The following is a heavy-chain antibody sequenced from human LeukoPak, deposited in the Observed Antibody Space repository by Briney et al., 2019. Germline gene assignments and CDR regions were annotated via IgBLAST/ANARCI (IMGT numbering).Heavy chain of an antibody. CDR2: ISAYNGNT. CDR3: ASLSSGWYGAYYYYYMDV. J-gene: IGHJ6*03. CDR1: GYTFTSYG. V-gene: IGHV1-18*01. D-gene: IGHD6-19*01. Sequence: ASVKVSCKASGYTFTSYGISWVRQAPGQGLEWMGWISAYNGNTNYAQKLQGRVTMTTDTSTSTAYMELRSLRSDDTAVYYCASLSSGWYGAYYYYYMDVWGKGTTVTVSS.